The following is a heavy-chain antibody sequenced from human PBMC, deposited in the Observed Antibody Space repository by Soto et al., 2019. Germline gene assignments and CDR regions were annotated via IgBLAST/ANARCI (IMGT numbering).Heavy chain of an antibody. Sequence: LQLQESGPGLVKPSETLSLTCSVSGDSISSTSYYWGWIRQSPGTGLEWIGNIYFSGPAYYSPSLRGRVTMSVDTSNSLFAVQLNSRTAADAAVYYCARWDPGPIPNSYFDFWGRGTLVTVSS. D-gene: IGHD1-26*01. CDR2: IYFSGPA. CDR3: ARWDPGPIPNSYFDF. V-gene: IGHV4-39*01. J-gene: IGHJ4*02. CDR1: GDSISSTSYY.